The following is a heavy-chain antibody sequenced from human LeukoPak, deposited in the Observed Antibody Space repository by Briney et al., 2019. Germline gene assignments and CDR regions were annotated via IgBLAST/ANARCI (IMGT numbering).Heavy chain of an antibody. CDR1: DGSISSYY. J-gene: IGHJ4*02. Sequence: SETLSLTCTVSDGSISSYYWSWIRQPPGKGLEWIGYIYYTGSTNYNPPLKSRVTISVDTSKNQFSLKLSSVTAADTAVYYCARRTGYYDGFDYWGQGTLVTVSS. CDR3: ARRTGYYDGFDY. D-gene: IGHD3/OR15-3a*01. V-gene: IGHV4-59*01. CDR2: IYYTGST.